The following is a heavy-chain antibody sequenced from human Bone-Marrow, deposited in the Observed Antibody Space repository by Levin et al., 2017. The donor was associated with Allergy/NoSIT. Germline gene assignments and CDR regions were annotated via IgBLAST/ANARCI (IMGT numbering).Heavy chain of an antibody. CDR3: ANLEPYTPFGVVIMGFWYYMDV. V-gene: IGHV3-23*01. Sequence: GGSLRLSCAASGFTFSSYAMSWVRQAPGKGLEWVSAISGSGGSTYYADSVKGRFTISRDNSKNTLYLQMNSLRAEDTAVYYCANLEPYTPFGVVIMGFWYYMDVWGKGTTVTVSS. CDR2: ISGSGGST. J-gene: IGHJ6*03. CDR1: GFTFSSYA. D-gene: IGHD3-3*01.